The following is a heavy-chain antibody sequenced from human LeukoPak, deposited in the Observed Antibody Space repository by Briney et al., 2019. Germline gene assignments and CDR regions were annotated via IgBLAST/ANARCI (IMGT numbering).Heavy chain of an antibody. CDR3: ARVPDRCSGGSCYHPFDP. D-gene: IGHD2-15*01. CDR1: GYTFTGYY. J-gene: IGHJ5*02. CDR2: INPNIGGT. Sequence: ASVKVSCKASGYTFTGYYMHWVRQAPGQGREWMGWINPNIGGTNYAQKFQGRVTITRDTSISTAYMELSRLRSDDTAVYYCARVPDRCSGGSCYHPFDPWGQGTLVTVSS. V-gene: IGHV1-2*02.